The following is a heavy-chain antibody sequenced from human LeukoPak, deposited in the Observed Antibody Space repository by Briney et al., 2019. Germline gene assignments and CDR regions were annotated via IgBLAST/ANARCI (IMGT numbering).Heavy chain of an antibody. Sequence: ASVKDSCKASLYTLTSYAINWVRQATGQGLAWMGWINPNSGNTGYTQKFQGRVTMTRNTSISTAYMELRSLRSEDTAVYYCERGYDYDSRDAFDIWGQGTMVTVSS. D-gene: IGHD3-22*01. CDR2: INPNSGNT. V-gene: IGHV1-8*01. CDR1: LYTLTSYA. CDR3: ERGYDYDSRDAFDI. J-gene: IGHJ3*02.